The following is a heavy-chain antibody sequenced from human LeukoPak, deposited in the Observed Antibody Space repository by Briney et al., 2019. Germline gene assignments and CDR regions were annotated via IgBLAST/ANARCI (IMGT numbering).Heavy chain of an antibody. Sequence: SETLSLTCTVSGGSISSYYWTWIRQPPGKGLEWIGYIYTSGSTNYNPSLKSRVTISVDTSKNQFSLKLSSVTAADTAVYYCARTIAARHKIIDYWGQGTLVTVSS. CDR2: IYTSGST. CDR1: GGSISSYY. J-gene: IGHJ4*02. V-gene: IGHV4-4*09. D-gene: IGHD6-6*01. CDR3: ARTIAARHKIIDY.